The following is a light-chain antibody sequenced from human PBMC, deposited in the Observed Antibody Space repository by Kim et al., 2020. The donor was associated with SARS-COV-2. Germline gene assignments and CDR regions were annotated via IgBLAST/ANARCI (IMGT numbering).Light chain of an antibody. V-gene: IGKV3-11*01. CDR2: GAS. Sequence: PGEMATLSFRAIQSVSTYLAWYQQEPSQAPRLLIYGASNRATGIPDRFSGSGSGIDFTLTISSLESEDFAVYYCQQRSNWPPALTFGGGTKVDIK. CDR3: QQRSNWPPALT. J-gene: IGKJ4*01. CDR1: QSVSTY.